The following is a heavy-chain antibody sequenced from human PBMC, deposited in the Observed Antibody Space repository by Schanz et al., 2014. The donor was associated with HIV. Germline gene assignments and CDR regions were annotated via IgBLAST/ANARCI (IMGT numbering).Heavy chain of an antibody. Sequence: QVQLVESGGGVVQPGRSLRLSCAASGFTFSSYGMHWVRQAPGKGLEWAAVISYDGSDKYYAESVKGRFIISRDNSKNTLYLQMNSLRAEDTALYYCAKDNGWPLASYYGMDVWGQGTTVTVSS. CDR2: ISYDGSDK. V-gene: IGHV3-30*18. CDR1: GFTFSSYG. D-gene: IGHD6-19*01. J-gene: IGHJ6*02. CDR3: AKDNGWPLASYYGMDV.